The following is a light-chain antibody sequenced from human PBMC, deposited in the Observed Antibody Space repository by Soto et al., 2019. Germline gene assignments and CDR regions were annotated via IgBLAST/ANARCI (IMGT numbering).Light chain of an antibody. J-gene: IGKJ5*01. CDR2: AAS. Sequence: EIQMTQSPSSVSASVGDRVTITCGASQSISSYLNWYQQKPGKAPKLLIYAASSLQSGVPSRFSGSGSGTEFTLTISSLQTEDFATYYCRQSYSTPPITFGQGTRLEIK. CDR1: QSISSY. V-gene: IGKV1-39*01. CDR3: RQSYSTPPIT.